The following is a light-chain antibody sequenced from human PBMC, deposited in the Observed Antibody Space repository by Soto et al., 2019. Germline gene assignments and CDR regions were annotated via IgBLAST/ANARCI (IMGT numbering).Light chain of an antibody. CDR1: SSNIGAGYD. V-gene: IGLV1-40*01. Sequence: QSVLTQPPSVSGAPGQRVTISCTGSSSNIGAGYDVHWYQQLPGTAPTLLISGNSNRPSGVPDRFSGSKSGTSASLAITGRQAEDEADYYCQSYDSSLSAVVFGGGTKLTVL. J-gene: IGLJ2*01. CDR2: GNS. CDR3: QSYDSSLSAVV.